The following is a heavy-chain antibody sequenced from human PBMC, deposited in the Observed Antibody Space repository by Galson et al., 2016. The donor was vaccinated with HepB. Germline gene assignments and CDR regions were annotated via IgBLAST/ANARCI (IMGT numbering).Heavy chain of an antibody. CDR3: AREFRYCIGKSCQAGMTRCMDV. J-gene: IGHJ6*02. D-gene: IGHD2-15*01. V-gene: IGHV1-18*04. CDR2: ISGYNGNT. Sequence: SVKVSCKASGYTFTGSGIGWVRQAPGQGLEWMGWISGYNGNTNYAHQIQDRVTMTTDTSTSTVYMELRSLRSDDTAVYYCAREFRYCIGKSCQAGMTRCMDVWGQGTTVTVSS. CDR1: GYTFTGSG.